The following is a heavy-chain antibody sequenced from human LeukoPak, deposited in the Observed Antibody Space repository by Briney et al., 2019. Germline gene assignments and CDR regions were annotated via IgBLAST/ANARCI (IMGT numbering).Heavy chain of an antibody. CDR2: ISASTSYI. V-gene: IGHV3-21*01. CDR3: ARDRGADY. J-gene: IGHJ4*02. D-gene: IGHD5-12*01. Sequence: GGSLRLSCAASGFTFSTYTMNWVRQAPGKGLEWVSSISASTSYINYADSVKGRFTISRDNAENSLYLQMNSLRAEDMAVYYCARDRGADYWGQGTLVTVSS. CDR1: GFTFSTYT.